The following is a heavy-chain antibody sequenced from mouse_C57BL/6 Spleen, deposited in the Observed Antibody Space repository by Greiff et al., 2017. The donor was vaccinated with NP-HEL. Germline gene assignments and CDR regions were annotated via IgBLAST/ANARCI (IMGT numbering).Heavy chain of an antibody. CDR2: IDPSDSET. CDR1: GYTFTSYW. CDR3: ARGELYFYGSSYWYFDV. V-gene: IGHV1-52*01. J-gene: IGHJ1*03. D-gene: IGHD1-1*01. Sequence: QVQLQQPGAELVRPGSSVKLSCKASGYTFTSYWMHWVKQRPIQGLEWIGNIDPSDSETHYTQKFKDKATLTVDKSSSTAYMQLSSLTSEDSAVYYCARGELYFYGSSYWYFDVWGTGTTVTVSS.